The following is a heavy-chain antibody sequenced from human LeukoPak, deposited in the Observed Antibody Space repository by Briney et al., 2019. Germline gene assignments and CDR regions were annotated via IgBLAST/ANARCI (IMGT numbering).Heavy chain of an antibody. J-gene: IGHJ5*02. CDR2: INPNSGGT. D-gene: IGHD3-22*01. CDR3: AKDEVWGSYDSSGYYYYH. Sequence: ASVKVSCKASGYTFTGYYMHWVRQAPGQGLEWMGRINPNSGGTNYAQKFQGRVTMTRDTSISTAYMELSRLRSDDTAVYYCAKDEVWGSYDSSGYYYYHWGQGTLVTVSS. CDR1: GYTFTGYY. V-gene: IGHV1-2*06.